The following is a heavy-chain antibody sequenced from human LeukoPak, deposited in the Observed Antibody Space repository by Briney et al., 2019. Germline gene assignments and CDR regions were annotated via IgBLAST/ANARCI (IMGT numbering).Heavy chain of an antibody. Sequence: PSETLSLTCAAYGGSFSGYYWRWIRQPPGKGLEWIGEINHSGSTNYNPSLKSRVTISVDTSKNQFSLKLSSVTAADTAVYYCARGLGRGSWYTDYWGQGTLVTVSS. D-gene: IGHD6-13*01. J-gene: IGHJ4*02. V-gene: IGHV4-34*01. CDR1: GGSFSGYY. CDR3: ARGLGRGSWYTDY. CDR2: INHSGST.